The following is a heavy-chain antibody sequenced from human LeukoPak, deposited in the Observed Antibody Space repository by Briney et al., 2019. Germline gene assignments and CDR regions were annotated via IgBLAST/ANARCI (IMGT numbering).Heavy chain of an antibody. CDR1: GGSISSSYW. D-gene: IGHD3-10*01. CDR3: ARISRGGITMVRGVPGGDY. V-gene: IGHV4-4*02. J-gene: IGHJ4*02. CDR2: IYHSGST. Sequence: SGTLSLTCAVSGGSISSSYWWCWRRQPPGKGLEGIGEIYHSGSTNYNPSLRSRVTISVDKSKNQFSLKLSSVTAADTAVYYCARISRGGITMVRGVPGGDYWGQGTLVTVSS.